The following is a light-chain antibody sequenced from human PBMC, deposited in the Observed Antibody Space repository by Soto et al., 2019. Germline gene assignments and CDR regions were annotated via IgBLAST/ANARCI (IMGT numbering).Light chain of an antibody. CDR1: NIGTKN. CDR3: QVWDSNTVI. V-gene: IGLV3-9*01. CDR2: RDY. Sequence: SYELTQPLSVSVALGQTANITCGGNNIGTKNVHWYQQKTGQAPVLVIYRDYNRPSGIPERFSGSNSENAATLTISRAQAGDEADYYCQVWDSNTVIFGGGTQLTVL. J-gene: IGLJ2*01.